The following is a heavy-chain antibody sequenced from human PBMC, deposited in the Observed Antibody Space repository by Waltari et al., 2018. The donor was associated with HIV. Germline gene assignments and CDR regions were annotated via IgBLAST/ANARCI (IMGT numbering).Heavy chain of an antibody. J-gene: IGHJ3*02. V-gene: IGHV3-7*01. CDR1: GFTFSLYW. D-gene: IGHD2-8*01. CDR3: ARMGLMMYAIGAFDI. CDR2: IKQDGSEK. Sequence: VQLVESGGGLVQHGGSLRLSCAASGFTFSLYWMSWVRQAPGKGLEWVANIKQDGSEKHYVDSVKGRFTISRDNAKKSLYLQMNSLRAEDTAVYYCARMGLMMYAIGAFDIWGQGTMVTVSS.